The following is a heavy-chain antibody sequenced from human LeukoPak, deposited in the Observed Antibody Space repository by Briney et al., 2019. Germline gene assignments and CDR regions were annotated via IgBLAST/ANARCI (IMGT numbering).Heavy chain of an antibody. Sequence: HPGGSLRLSCVTSSFTFNNHGMHWVRQAPGKGLEWVAVIAADGGVKHYTYSVKGRFVLTGDDSKNTVYLEMNNVKAEDTAVYYCAREATWGQWYFDHWGQGAPVIVSS. J-gene: IGHJ4*02. V-gene: IGHV3-30*03. CDR2: IAADGGVK. CDR1: SFTFNNHG. D-gene: IGHD6-19*01. CDR3: AREATWGQWYFDH.